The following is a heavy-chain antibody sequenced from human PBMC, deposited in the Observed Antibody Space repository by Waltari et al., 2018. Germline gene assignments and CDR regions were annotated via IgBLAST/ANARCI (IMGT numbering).Heavy chain of an antibody. CDR2: SIPFVETT. D-gene: IGHD3-22*01. CDR3: ATDSSGYYPDY. CDR1: GVTFSSYA. Sequence: QVHLAQSGPEVKKPGSSVKVSCKASGVTFSSYAISWVRQAPGQGLEWMGGSIPFVETTNYAQKFQGRVTITADKSTRTAYMELSSLKSEDTAVYYGATDSSGYYPDYWGQGTLVTVSS. J-gene: IGHJ4*02. V-gene: IGHV1-69*14.